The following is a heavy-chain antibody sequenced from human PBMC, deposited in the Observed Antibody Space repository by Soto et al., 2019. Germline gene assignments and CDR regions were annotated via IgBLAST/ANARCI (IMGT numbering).Heavy chain of an antibody. Sequence: QLQLQESGPGLVKPSETLSLTCTVSGGSISSSSYYWGWIRQPPGKGLEWIGSIYYSGSTYYNPSLKRRDTISVDKSKKQFSLKLSSVNAAHTAEYYCARHDYYYYYYMDVWGKGTTVTVSS. V-gene: IGHV4-39*01. J-gene: IGHJ6*03. CDR3: ARHDYYYYYYMDV. CDR2: IYYSGST. CDR1: GGSISSSSYY.